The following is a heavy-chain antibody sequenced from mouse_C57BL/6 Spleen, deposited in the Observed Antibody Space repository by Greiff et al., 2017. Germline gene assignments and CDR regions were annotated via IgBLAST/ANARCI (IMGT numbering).Heavy chain of an antibody. CDR3: ASDYYGSRGAY. Sequence: EVQLQQSGPELVKPGASVKISCKASGYSFTGYYMHWVKQSSEKSLEWIGEINPSTGGTSYNQTFKGKATLTVDKSSSTAYMQLKSLTSEDSAVYYCASDYYGSRGAYWGQGTLVTVSA. V-gene: IGHV1-43*01. J-gene: IGHJ3*01. CDR1: GYSFTGYY. CDR2: INPSTGGT. D-gene: IGHD1-1*01.